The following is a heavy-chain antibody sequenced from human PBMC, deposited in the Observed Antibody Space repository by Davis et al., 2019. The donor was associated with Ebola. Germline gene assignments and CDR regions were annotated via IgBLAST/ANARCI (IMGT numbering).Heavy chain of an antibody. CDR1: GFTFSDYY. Sequence: GGSLRLSCAASGFTFSDYYMSWIRQAPGKGLEWVSDISSSGSTIHYADSVKGRFTISRDNGKNSLYLQMKGLRAEDTAVYYCARLSDSLRWYFDLWGRGTLVTVSS. CDR3: ARLSDSLRWYFDL. D-gene: IGHD2-21*02. CDR2: ISSSGSTI. J-gene: IGHJ2*01. V-gene: IGHV3-11*01.